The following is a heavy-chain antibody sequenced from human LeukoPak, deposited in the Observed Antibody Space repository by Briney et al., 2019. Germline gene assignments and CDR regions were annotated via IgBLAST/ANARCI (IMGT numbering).Heavy chain of an antibody. J-gene: IGHJ4*02. V-gene: IGHV3-74*01. Sequence: GGSLRLSCAASGFSFSSYLMHWVRQAPGKGLVWVSRINSDGTTTTYADSVKGRFTVSRDNAKNTLYLQMNSLRAEDTAVYYCARGRYCSGGTCYFHYWGQGALVTVSS. CDR1: GFSFSSYL. CDR3: ARGRYCSGGTCYFHY. CDR2: INSDGTTT. D-gene: IGHD2-15*01.